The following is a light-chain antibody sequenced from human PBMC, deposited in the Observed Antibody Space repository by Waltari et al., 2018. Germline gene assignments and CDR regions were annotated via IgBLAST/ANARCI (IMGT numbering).Light chain of an antibody. V-gene: IGKV3-11*01. CDR1: QSVSNS. CDR3: QQRSDWLT. CDR2: DAS. J-gene: IGKJ4*01. Sequence: ELVLTQSPATLYLSPGERATLSCRAIQSVSNSLAWYQQRPGQAPRLLIYDASKRSTGIPARFSGSGSGTYFSLTISSLEPEDFAVYYCQQRSDWLTFGGGTRVEI.